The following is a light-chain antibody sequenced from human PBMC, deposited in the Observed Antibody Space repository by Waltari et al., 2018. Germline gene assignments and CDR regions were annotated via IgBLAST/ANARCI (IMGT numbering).Light chain of an antibody. CDR2: KAF. V-gene: IGKV1-5*03. CDR1: QSISSW. J-gene: IGKJ1*01. Sequence: DIQMTQSPSTLSASVGDRVTITCRASQSISSWLAWYQQRPGKAPKLLIYKAFSLESGVPSRFSGSGSGTEFTLTISSLQPDDFATYYCQQYITYSTFGQGTKVEIK. CDR3: QQYITYST.